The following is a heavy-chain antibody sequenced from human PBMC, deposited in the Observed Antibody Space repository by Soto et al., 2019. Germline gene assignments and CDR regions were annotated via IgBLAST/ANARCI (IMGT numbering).Heavy chain of an antibody. J-gene: IGHJ4*02. CDR2: IYYSGFS. D-gene: IGHD6-19*01. CDR1: GDPVTSHY. CDR3: ARHSPIAVAGTFDY. Sequence: SETLSLPCSFSGDPVTSHYLTWIRQSPEKGLEWIGYIYYSGFSHYNPSLKSRVTISVDTSKNQFSLKLSSVTAADTAVYYCARHSPIAVAGTFDYWGQGTLVTVSS. V-gene: IGHV4-59*08.